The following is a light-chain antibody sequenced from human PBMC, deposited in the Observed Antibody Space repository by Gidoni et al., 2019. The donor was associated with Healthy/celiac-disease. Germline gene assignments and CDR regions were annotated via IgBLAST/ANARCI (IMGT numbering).Light chain of an antibody. CDR1: LSVISSY. J-gene: IGKJ1*01. CDR2: GAS. Sequence: LPQSSGTLSLSPGARATLSCRASLSVISSYLAWYQQKPGQAPRLLIYGASSRATGIPDRFSGSGSGTDFTLTISRLEPEDFAVYYCQQYGSSPRTFGQGTKVEIK. V-gene: IGKV3-20*01. CDR3: QQYGSSPRT.